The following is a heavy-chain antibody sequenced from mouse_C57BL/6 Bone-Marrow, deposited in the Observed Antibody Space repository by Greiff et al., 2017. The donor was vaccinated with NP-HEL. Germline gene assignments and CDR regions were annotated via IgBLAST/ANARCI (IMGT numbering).Heavy chain of an antibody. CDR2: IDPENGDT. J-gene: IGHJ2*01. D-gene: IGHD1-1*01. V-gene: IGHV14-4*01. CDR3: TTPELRFDY. CDR1: GFNIKDDY. Sequence: VQLQQSGAELVRPGASVKLSCTASGFNIKDDYMHWVKQRPEQGLEWIGWIDPENGDTEYASKFQGKATITADTSSNTAYLQLSSLISEDTAVYYCTTPELRFDYWGQGTTLTVSS.